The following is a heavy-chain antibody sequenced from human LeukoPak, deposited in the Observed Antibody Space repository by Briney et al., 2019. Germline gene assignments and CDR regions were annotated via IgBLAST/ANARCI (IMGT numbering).Heavy chain of an antibody. CDR2: INPNSGGT. Sequence: GASVKVSCKASGYTFTGYYMHWVRQAPGQGLEWMGWINPNSGGTNYAQKFQGRVTMTRDTSISTAYMELSRLRSDDTAVYYRARGSLPYYDDSRGFIGGRSDNWYFDLWGRGTLVTVSS. V-gene: IGHV1-2*02. D-gene: IGHD3-22*01. CDR3: ARGSLPYYDDSRGFIGGRSDNWYFDL. J-gene: IGHJ2*01. CDR1: GYTFTGYY.